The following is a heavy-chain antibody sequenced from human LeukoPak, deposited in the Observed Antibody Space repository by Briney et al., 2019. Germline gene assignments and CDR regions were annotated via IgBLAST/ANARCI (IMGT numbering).Heavy chain of an antibody. V-gene: IGHV3-7*05. D-gene: IGHD3-22*01. CDR2: IKQDGSEK. CDR1: GFTFSGYW. Sequence: GGSLRLSCAASGFTFSGYWMSWVRQAPGKGLELVAKIKQDGSEKYYVDSVKGGFTISRDNAKNSLYLQMNSLRAEDTAVYYCARVRYYDSSGYYYCFDYWGQGTLVTVSS. J-gene: IGHJ4*02. CDR3: ARVRYYDSSGYYYCFDY.